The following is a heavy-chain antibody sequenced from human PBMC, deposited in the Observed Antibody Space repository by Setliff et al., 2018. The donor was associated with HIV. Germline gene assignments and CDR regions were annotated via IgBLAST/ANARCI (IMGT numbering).Heavy chain of an antibody. J-gene: IGHJ5*02. CDR1: GGSFSGYY. CDR2: INYSGST. V-gene: IGHV4-34*01. CDR3: ARQYDFWSGYNGFDP. D-gene: IGHD3-3*01. Sequence: SETLSLTCAVYGGSFSGYYWSWIRQPPGKGLEWIGEINYSGSTNYNPSLKSRVTISVDTSKNQFSLKLSSVTAADTAVYYCARQYDFWSGYNGFDPWGQGTLVTVSS.